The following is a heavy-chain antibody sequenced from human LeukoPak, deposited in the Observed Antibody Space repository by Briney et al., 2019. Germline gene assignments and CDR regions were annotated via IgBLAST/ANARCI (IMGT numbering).Heavy chain of an antibody. J-gene: IGHJ4*02. CDR2: MYYSGST. CDR1: GGSISSSYYY. D-gene: IGHD7-27*01. V-gene: IGHV4-39*02. Sequence: PSETLSLTCNVTGGSISSSYYYWGWIRQPPGEGLGWIGSMYYSGSTYYNPSLKSRVTISIDTSKNHFSLELNSVTAADTAVYYCASQRKTGEPYYFDYWGQGTLVTVSS. CDR3: ASQRKTGEPYYFDY.